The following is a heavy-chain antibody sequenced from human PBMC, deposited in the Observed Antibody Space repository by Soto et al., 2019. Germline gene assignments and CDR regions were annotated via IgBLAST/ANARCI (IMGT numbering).Heavy chain of an antibody. J-gene: IGHJ4*02. CDR1: GGSISSSSYY. CDR3: ASGSNSGADAGVATIAFAY. CDR2: IYYSGST. Sequence: QLQLQESGPGLVKPSETLSLTCTVSGGSISSSSYYWGWIRQPPGKGLEWIGSIYYSGSTYYNPSLKSRVTISVDTSKNQFSLKLSSVTAADTAVYYCASGSNSGADAGVATIAFAYWGQGTLVTVSS. D-gene: IGHD5-12*01. V-gene: IGHV4-39*01.